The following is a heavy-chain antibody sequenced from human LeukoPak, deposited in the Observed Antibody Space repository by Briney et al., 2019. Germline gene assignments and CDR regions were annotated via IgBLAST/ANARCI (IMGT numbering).Heavy chain of an antibody. CDR2: IIPIFGTA. CDR3: ASKWVTYYYNSSAYHYPTDVFDI. CDR1: GGTFSSYA. D-gene: IGHD3-22*01. V-gene: IGHV1-69*06. Sequence: SVKVSCKASGGTFSSYAISWVRQAPGQGLEWMGGIIPIFGTANYAQKFQGRVTITADKSTSTAYMELSSLRSDDTAVYYCASKWVTYYYNSSAYHYPTDVFDIWGQGTMVTVSS. J-gene: IGHJ3*02.